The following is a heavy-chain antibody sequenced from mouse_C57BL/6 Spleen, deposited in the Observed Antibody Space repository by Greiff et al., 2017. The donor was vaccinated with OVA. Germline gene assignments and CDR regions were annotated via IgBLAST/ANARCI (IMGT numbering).Heavy chain of an antibody. V-gene: IGHV1-63*01. Sequence: VQLQQSGAELVRPGTSVKMSCKASGYTFTNYWIGWAKQRPGHGLEWIGDIYPGGGYTNYNEKFKGKSTLTADKSSSTAYMQFSRLTSEDSAIDACAREGYGNPYYAMDYWGQGTSVTVSS. CDR2: IYPGGGYT. J-gene: IGHJ4*01. CDR1: GYTFTNYW. D-gene: IGHD2-1*01. CDR3: AREGYGNPYYAMDY.